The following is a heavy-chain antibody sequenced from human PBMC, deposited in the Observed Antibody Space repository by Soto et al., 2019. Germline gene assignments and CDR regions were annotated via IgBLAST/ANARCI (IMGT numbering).Heavy chain of an antibody. CDR1: GFTFSNYA. CDR3: AKALIGIHGMAV. D-gene: IGHD1-26*01. V-gene: IGHV3-23*01. J-gene: IGHJ6*02. Sequence: EVQLLESGGVLVQPGGSLRLSCAASGFTFSNYAMNWVRQAPGKGLEWVSAISNNAASTYYADSVKGRFTISRANSKNTLYLQMNSLRVEDTAGLYWAKALIGIHGMAVWGQGTTVTVSS. CDR2: ISNNAAST.